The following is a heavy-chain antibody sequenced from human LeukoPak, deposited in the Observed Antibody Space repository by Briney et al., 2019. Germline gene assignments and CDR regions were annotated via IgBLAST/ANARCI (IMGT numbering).Heavy chain of an antibody. V-gene: IGHV3-23*01. J-gene: IGHJ4*02. CDR1: GFTFSSYA. D-gene: IGHD3-16*01. CDR3: ARETAAVWGSLDC. CDR2: ISGSGGST. Sequence: GGSLRLSCAASGFTFSSYAMSWVRQAPGKGLEWVSAISGSGGSTYYADSVKGRFTISRDNSMNTLYLQMNSLRAEDTAVYYCARETAAVWGSLDCWGQGTLVTVSS.